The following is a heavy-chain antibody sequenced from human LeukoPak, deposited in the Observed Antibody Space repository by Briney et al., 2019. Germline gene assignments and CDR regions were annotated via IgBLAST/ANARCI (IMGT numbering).Heavy chain of an antibody. Sequence: SVKVSCKASGGTFSSYAISWVRQAPGQGLEWMGGIIPIFGTANYAQKFQGRVTITADESTSTAYMELSSLRSEDTAVYYCARDRTGYCSSTSCPAGELDYWGQGTLVTVSS. D-gene: IGHD2-2*01. J-gene: IGHJ4*02. CDR3: ARDRTGYCSSTSCPAGELDY. CDR1: GGTFSSYA. CDR2: IIPIFGTA. V-gene: IGHV1-69*13.